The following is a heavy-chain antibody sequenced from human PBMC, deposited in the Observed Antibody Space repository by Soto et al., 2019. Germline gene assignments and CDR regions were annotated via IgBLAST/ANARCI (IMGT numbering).Heavy chain of an antibody. J-gene: IGHJ6*02. CDR2: IFYSGTT. D-gene: IGHD1-1*01. CDR1: GDSISSADYY. Sequence: QVQLQESGPGLVRPSQTLSLTCTVSGDSISSADYYWSWIRQTPGKGLEWIGHIFYSGTTSYNPSLKSRLNISVETSKNHFSLRLTSVTAADTAVYYCARDLWVEPELYYYGMDVWGQGTTVTVSS. V-gene: IGHV4-30-4*01. CDR3: ARDLWVEPELYYYGMDV.